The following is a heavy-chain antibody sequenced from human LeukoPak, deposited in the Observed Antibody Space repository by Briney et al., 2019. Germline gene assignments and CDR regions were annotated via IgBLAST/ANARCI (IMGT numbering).Heavy chain of an antibody. D-gene: IGHD1-26*01. V-gene: IGHV3-23*01. Sequence: GGSLRLSCAASGFTFSSYAMSWVRQAPGKGLEWVSAISGSGGSTYYADSVKGRFTISRDNSKNTLYLQMNSLRAEDTAVYYCATHTPNSQWELPGFDYWGQGTLVTVSS. CDR2: ISGSGGST. CDR3: ATHTPNSQWELPGFDY. J-gene: IGHJ4*02. CDR1: GFTFSSYA.